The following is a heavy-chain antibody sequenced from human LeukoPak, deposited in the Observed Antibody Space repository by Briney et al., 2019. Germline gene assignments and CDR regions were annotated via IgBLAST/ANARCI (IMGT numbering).Heavy chain of an antibody. CDR2: VNSDGSAT. J-gene: IGHJ4*02. D-gene: IGHD2/OR15-2a*01. V-gene: IGHV3-74*01. Sequence: GGSLRLSCAASGFIFTKYWMHWVRQAPGKGLVWVSHVNSDGSATSYADSVKGRFTISRDNAKNTVYLHVNSLRVEDTAVYYCTSFYETNWGQGTLVTVSS. CDR3: TSFYETN. CDR1: GFIFTKYW.